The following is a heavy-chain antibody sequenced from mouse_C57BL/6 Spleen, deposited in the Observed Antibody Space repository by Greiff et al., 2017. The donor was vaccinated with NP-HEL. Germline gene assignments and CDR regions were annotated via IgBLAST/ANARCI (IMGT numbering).Heavy chain of an antibody. Sequence: QVQLQQSGPGLVQPSQSLSITCTVSGFSLTSYGVHWVRQSPGKGLEWLGVIWSGGSTDYNAAFISRLSISKDNSKSQVFFKMNSLQAVDTAIYYCARIYYGSRYAMDYWGQGTSVTVSS. J-gene: IGHJ4*01. CDR2: IWSGGST. CDR3: ARIYYGSRYAMDY. D-gene: IGHD1-1*01. CDR1: GFSLTSYG. V-gene: IGHV2-2*01.